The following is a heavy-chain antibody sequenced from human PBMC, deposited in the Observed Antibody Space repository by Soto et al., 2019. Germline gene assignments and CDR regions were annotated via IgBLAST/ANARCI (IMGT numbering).Heavy chain of an antibody. CDR1: GGSISHDY. D-gene: IGHD2-8*01. J-gene: IGHJ5*02. Sequence: SETLSRTCTVSGGSISHDYWSRIRQSPREVLEFMGFSFHSGSTDYNPSLKSRVTMSVDTSKNQVSLKLNSVTTADTAVYYCARDRSTYGGGGTGEVKENWFDPWGPGTLVTVS. CDR2: SFHSGST. CDR3: ARDRSTYGGGGTGEVKENWFDP. V-gene: IGHV4-59*01.